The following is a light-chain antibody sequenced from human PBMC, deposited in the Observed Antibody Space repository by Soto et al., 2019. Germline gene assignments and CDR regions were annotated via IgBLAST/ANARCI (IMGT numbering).Light chain of an antibody. CDR1: QSVNIN. CDR3: QQYNDWPPLT. V-gene: IGKV3-15*01. Sequence: EIVMTQSPATLSVSPGERATLSCRASQSVNINLAWYQQKPGQAPRLLIYGTSTRATGVPARFSGSGSGTEFTLTISNLQSEDFAVYYGQQYNDWPPLTFGGGTKVDIK. CDR2: GTS. J-gene: IGKJ4*01.